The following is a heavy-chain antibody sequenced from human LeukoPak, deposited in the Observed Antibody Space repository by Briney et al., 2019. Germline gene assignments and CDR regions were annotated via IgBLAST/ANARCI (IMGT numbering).Heavy chain of an antibody. CDR2: INQGGSEK. D-gene: IGHD3-22*01. CDR3: ARDLGQYYDTSDNWFDP. J-gene: IGHJ5*02. Sequence: GGSLRLSCGASGFTFSNYGMLWVRQAPGKGLEWVANINQGGSEKYDVDSAKGRFTISRDNAKNSLYLQMNSLRAEDTAVYYCARDLGQYYDTSDNWFDPWGQGTLVTVSS. CDR1: GFTFSNYG. V-gene: IGHV3-7*01.